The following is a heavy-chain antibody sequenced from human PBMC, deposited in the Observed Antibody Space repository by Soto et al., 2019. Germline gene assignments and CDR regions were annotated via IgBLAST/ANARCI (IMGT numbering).Heavy chain of an antibody. CDR3: AKDFVVAANEPRTHGDY. CDR1: GFTFSSYG. V-gene: IGHV3-30*18. Sequence: QVQLVESGGGVVQPGRSLRLSCAASGFTFSSYGMHWVRQAPGKGLEWVAVISYDGSNKYYADSVKGRFTISRDNSKNTLYLQMNSLRAEDTAVYYCAKDFVVAANEPRTHGDYWGQGTLVTVSS. CDR2: ISYDGSNK. J-gene: IGHJ4*02. D-gene: IGHD2-15*01.